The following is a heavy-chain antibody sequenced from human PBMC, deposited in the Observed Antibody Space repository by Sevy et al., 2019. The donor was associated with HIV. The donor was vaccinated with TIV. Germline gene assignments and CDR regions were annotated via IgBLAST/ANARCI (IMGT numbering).Heavy chain of an antibody. CDR1: GYTFTDYY. Sequence: ASVKVSCKASGYTFTDYYMYWVRQAPGQGLEWMGWINPNSGGTNYAQKFQGRVTMTRDTSISTAYMELSRLRSDDTAMYYCARDPSRAAEGWFDPXGQGTLVTVSS. V-gene: IGHV1-2*02. D-gene: IGHD6-13*01. J-gene: IGHJ5*02. CDR2: INPNSGGT. CDR3: ARDPSRAAEGWFDP.